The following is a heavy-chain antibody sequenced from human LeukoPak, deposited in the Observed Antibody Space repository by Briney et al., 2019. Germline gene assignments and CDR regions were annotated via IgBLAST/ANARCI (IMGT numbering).Heavy chain of an antibody. CDR1: GCIFSSYW. V-gene: IGHV3-7*03. CDR2: IKQDGSEK. Sequence: GGALTLSCVGSGCIFSSYWMSWVRQAPGKGRDGVGNIKQDGSEKYYVDSVKGRLTLSRDNAKNSLYLQMTSLRAGDTAVYYCARLRIAAAGWLDPWGQGTLVTVSS. D-gene: IGHD6-13*01. J-gene: IGHJ5*02. CDR3: ARLRIAAAGWLDP.